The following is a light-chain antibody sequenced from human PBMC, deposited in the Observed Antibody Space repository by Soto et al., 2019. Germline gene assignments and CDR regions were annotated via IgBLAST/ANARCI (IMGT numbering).Light chain of an antibody. CDR1: QSVSST. CDR3: QQYNNWPLT. J-gene: IGKJ4*01. Sequence: IVMTQSPATLSVSPGERATLSCRASQSVSSTLAWYQQRPGQSPRLLIYGASTRAAGIPARFSGSGSGTEFTLTISSLQSEDFAVYYCQQYNNWPLTFGGGTTVEIK. V-gene: IGKV3-15*01. CDR2: GAS.